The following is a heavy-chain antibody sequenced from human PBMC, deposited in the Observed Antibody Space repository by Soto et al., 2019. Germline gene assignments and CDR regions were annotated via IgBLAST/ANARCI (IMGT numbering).Heavy chain of an antibody. V-gene: IGHV4-31*03. CDR1: GGSISSGGYY. CDR2: IYYSGST. D-gene: IGHD3-22*01. J-gene: IGHJ5*02. Sequence: SETLSLACTVSGGSISSGGYYWSWIRQHPGKGLEWIGYIYYSGSTYYNPSLKSRVTISVDTSKNQFSLKLSSVTAADTAVYYCARVSDASSGYYLGNWFDPWGQGTLVTVSS. CDR3: ARVSDASSGYYLGNWFDP.